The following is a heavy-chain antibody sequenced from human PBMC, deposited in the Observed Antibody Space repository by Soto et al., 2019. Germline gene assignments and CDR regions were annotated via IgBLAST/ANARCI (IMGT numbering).Heavy chain of an antibody. CDR2: INPNSGGT. Sequence: ASVKVSCKASGYTFTGYYMHWVRQAPGQGLEWMGWINPNSGGTNYAQKFQGWVTMTRDTSISTAYMELSSLRAEDMAVYYCARLLSYGDYAPYYYYYYGMDVWGQGTTVTVSS. CDR1: GYTFTGYY. V-gene: IGHV1-2*04. CDR3: ARLLSYGDYAPYYYYYYGMDV. J-gene: IGHJ6*02. D-gene: IGHD4-17*01.